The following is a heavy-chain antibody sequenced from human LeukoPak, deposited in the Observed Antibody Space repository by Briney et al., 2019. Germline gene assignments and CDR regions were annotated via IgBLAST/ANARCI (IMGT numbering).Heavy chain of an antibody. CDR3: ARVTTNGYFEY. CDR1: GFTFSTYW. CDR2: IKFDESEK. V-gene: IGHV3-7*04. Sequence: GGSLRLSCAASGFTFSTYWMSWVRQAPGKGLEWVASIKFDESEKHYMDSVKGRFTISRDTAKNSLYLQMNSLRVEDTAVYFCARVTTNGYFEYWGQGSLVTVSP. J-gene: IGHJ4*02. D-gene: IGHD1-1*01.